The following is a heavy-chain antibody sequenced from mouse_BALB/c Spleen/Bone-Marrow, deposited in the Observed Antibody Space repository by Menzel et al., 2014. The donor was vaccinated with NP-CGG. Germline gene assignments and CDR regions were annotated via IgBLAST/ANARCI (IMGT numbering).Heavy chain of an antibody. CDR1: GYAFSSYW. Sequence: QVQLKQSGAELVRPGSSVKISCKASGYAFSSYWINWVKQRPGQGLEWIGQIYPGDGDTNYNGKFKGKATLTADKSSSTAYMQLSSLTSEDSAVYFCATMITLHAMDYWGQGTSVTVSS. V-gene: IGHV1-80*01. D-gene: IGHD2-4*01. CDR2: IYPGDGDT. J-gene: IGHJ4*01. CDR3: ATMITLHAMDY.